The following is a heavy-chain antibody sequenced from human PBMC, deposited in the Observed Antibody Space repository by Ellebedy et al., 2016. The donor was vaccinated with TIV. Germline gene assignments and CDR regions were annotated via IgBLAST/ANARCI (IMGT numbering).Heavy chain of an antibody. V-gene: IGHV3-48*02. CDR2: IVGTGTTT. Sequence: GESLKISXAASKFTFSYYSMNWVRQAAGKGLEWISYIVGTGTTTYYADSVKGRFTISRDNSKNSLFLQMNSLRDDDTAVYYCARRGNYLGDAFDIWGQGAMVIVSS. D-gene: IGHD1-26*01. CDR1: KFTFSYYS. J-gene: IGHJ3*02. CDR3: ARRGNYLGDAFDI.